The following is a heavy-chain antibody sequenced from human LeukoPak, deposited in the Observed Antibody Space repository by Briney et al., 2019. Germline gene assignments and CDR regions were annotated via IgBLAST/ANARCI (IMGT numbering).Heavy chain of an antibody. CDR2: IKSNI. J-gene: IGHJ4*02. CDR3: ARDDTSSWYQEY. D-gene: IGHD6-13*01. V-gene: IGHV3-69-1*02. CDR1: GLTFSDYS. Sequence: GGSLRLSCSASGLTFSDYSMNWVRQAPGKGLEWVAYIKSNIYYADSVKGRFTISRDNAKNLLYLQMNSLTVEDTAVYYCARDDTSSWYQEYWGQGTLVTVSS.